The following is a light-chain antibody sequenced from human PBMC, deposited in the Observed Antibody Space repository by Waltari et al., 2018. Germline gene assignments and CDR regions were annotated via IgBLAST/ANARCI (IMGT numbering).Light chain of an antibody. CDR1: SRHSSNI. CDR3: QTGGHGTWV. V-gene: IGLV4-69*01. J-gene: IGLJ3*02. Sequence: QLVVTQSPSASAPLGASVKLTCTLSSRHSSNIAAWLQQRPEKGPRYLMKVNSDGSHNKGDDIPDRFSGSSSGAERYLTISSLQPDDEADYYCQTGGHGTWVFGGGTTLTVL. CDR2: VNSDGSH.